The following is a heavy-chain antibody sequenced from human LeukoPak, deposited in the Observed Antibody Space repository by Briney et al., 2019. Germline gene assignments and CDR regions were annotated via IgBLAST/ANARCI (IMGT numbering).Heavy chain of an antibody. CDR3: ATQLGLGDAFDI. CDR2: IYTSGST. CDR1: GGSISSGSYY. V-gene: IGHV4-61*02. D-gene: IGHD1-1*01. J-gene: IGHJ3*02. Sequence: SQTLSLTCTVSGGSISSGSYYWSWIRQPAGKGLEWIGRIYTSGSTNYNPSLKSRVTISVDTSKNQFSLKLSSVTAADTAVYYCATQLGLGDAFDIWGQGTMVTVSS.